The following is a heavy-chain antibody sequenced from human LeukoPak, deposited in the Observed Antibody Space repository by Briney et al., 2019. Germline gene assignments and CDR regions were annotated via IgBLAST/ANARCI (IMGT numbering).Heavy chain of an antibody. CDR1: GFTFSNYA. CDR2: ISASGYDT. Sequence: GGSLRLSCAASGFTFSNYAMSWVRQSPGKGLEWVSIISASGYDTFYADSAKGRFTISRDNSKNTLYLQMNSLRAEDTAVYYCARDFSNRFEYWGRGTLVTVSS. D-gene: IGHD1-14*01. J-gene: IGHJ4*02. CDR3: ARDFSNRFEY. V-gene: IGHV3-23*01.